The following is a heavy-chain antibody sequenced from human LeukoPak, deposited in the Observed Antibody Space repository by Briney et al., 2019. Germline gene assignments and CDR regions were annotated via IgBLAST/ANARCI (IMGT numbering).Heavy chain of an antibody. D-gene: IGHD1-14*01. Sequence: SETLSLTCAVYGGSFSGYYWSWLRQPPGKGLEWFGEINHSGSTNYNPSLKSRVTISVDTSKNQFSLKLSSVTAADTAVYYCARGGIPRGSHYYYGMDVWGQGTTVTVSS. CDR2: INHSGST. J-gene: IGHJ6*02. CDR1: GGSFSGYY. CDR3: ARGGIPRGSHYYYGMDV. V-gene: IGHV4-34*01.